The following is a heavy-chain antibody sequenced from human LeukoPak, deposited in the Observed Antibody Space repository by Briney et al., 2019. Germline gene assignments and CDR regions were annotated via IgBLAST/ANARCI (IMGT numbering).Heavy chain of an antibody. D-gene: IGHD3-3*01. V-gene: IGHV1-18*01. J-gene: IGHJ6*02. Sequence: ASVKVSCKASGYTFTSYGISWVRQAPGQGLEWMGWISAYNGNTNYAQKLQGRVTMTTDTSTSTAYMELRSLRSDDTAVYYCARGSSDYDFWSGLFISRLSPNSMDVWGQRTTVTVSS. CDR3: ARGSSDYDFWSGLFISRLSPNSMDV. CDR1: GYTFTSYG. CDR2: ISAYNGNT.